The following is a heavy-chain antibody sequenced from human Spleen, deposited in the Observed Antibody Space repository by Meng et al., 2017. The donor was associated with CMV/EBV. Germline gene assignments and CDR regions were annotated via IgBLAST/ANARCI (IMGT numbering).Heavy chain of an antibody. CDR1: GGNFSSYA. V-gene: IGHV1-69*10. Sequence: SVKVSYKASGGNFSSYAISWVRQAPGQGLEWMGGIMSVLDISNYAQKFQDRVTITADKSTRTAYMELSSLRSEDTAVYYCARDHLTGLGYCSSTSCYSGYYYGMDVWGQGTTVTVSS. J-gene: IGHJ6*02. CDR3: ARDHLTGLGYCSSTSCYSGYYYGMDV. D-gene: IGHD2-2*01. CDR2: IMSVLDIS.